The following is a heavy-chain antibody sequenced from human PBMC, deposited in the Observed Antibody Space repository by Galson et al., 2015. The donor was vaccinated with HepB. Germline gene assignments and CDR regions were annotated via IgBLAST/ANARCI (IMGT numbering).Heavy chain of an antibody. J-gene: IGHJ6*02. CDR1: GDSVSSNSAA. V-gene: IGHV6-1*01. CDR2: TYYRSKWYN. D-gene: IGHD2-15*01. CDR3: ARGRPLRYCSGGSCYSDLLNTYYYYYYGMDV. Sequence: CAISGDSVSSNSAAWNWIRQSPSRGLEWLGRTYYRSKWYNDYAVSVKSRITINPDTSKNQFSLQLNSVTPEDTAVYYCARGRPLRYCSGGSCYSDLLNTYYYYYYGMDVWGQGTTVTVSS.